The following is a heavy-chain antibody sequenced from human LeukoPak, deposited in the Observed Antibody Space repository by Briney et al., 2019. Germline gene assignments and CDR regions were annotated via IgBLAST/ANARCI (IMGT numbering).Heavy chain of an antibody. CDR3: ARDHSSSWYGDAFDI. J-gene: IGHJ3*02. Sequence: SETLSLTCTVSGGSISSSSYYWGWIRQPPGRGLERIASGDYSGGTYYNPSLESRVTISVDTSKNQFSLKLSSVTAADTAVYYCARDHSSSWYGDAFDIWGQGTMVTVSS. CDR1: GGSISSSSYY. D-gene: IGHD6-13*01. V-gene: IGHV4-39*07. CDR2: GDYSGGT.